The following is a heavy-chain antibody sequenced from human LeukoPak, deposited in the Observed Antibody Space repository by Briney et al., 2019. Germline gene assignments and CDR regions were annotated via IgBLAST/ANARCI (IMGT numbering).Heavy chain of an antibody. D-gene: IGHD5-24*01. Sequence: GGSLRLSCAASGFTFNNYAMSWFRQTPGKGLEWVSAISGSGDRTYYAESVKGRFSISRDNSKNTLYLQMNSLRAEDTAVYYCAKDQRWLQPDFDYWGQGTLVTVSS. CDR1: GFTFNNYA. CDR3: AKDQRWLQPDFDY. J-gene: IGHJ4*02. CDR2: ISGSGDRT. V-gene: IGHV3-23*01.